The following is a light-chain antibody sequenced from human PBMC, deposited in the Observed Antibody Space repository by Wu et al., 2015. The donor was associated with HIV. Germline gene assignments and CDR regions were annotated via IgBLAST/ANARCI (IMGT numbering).Light chain of an antibody. CDR2: KAS. V-gene: IGKV1-5*03. Sequence: DRVAITCRASQSFTSWLAWYQXKPGKAPKLLIYKASTLESGVPSRFSGRGSGTEFTLTINSLQPDDFATYYCQQYDTYPITFGQGTRLEIK. J-gene: IGKJ5*01. CDR1: QSFTSW. CDR3: QQYDTYPIT.